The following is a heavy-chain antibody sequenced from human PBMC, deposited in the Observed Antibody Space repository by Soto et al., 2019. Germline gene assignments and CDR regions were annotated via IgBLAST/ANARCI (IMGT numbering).Heavy chain of an antibody. CDR3: ARRVHSNSPAGGMYV. D-gene: IGHD2-2*01. V-gene: IGHV5-51*01. Sequence: GESLKISCKGSGYSFNTYWIGWVRQMPGKGLEWMGIIYPGDSDTRYSPSFQGQVTISADKSISTAYLQWSSLKASDTAMYYCARRVHSNSPAGGMYVWGQGTTVTVYS. CDR1: GYSFNTYW. J-gene: IGHJ6*01. CDR2: IYPGDSDT.